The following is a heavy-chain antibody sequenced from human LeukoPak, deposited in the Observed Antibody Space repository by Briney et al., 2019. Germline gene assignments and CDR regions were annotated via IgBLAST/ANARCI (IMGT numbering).Heavy chain of an antibody. V-gene: IGHV4-59*01. J-gene: IGHJ4*02. D-gene: IGHD2-8*01. CDR2: IYYSGST. CDR3: ARGGGLIFDY. Sequence: SETLSLTRTVSGGSITSYYWSSIRQPPRKRLEWIGYIYYSGSTNYNPSLKSRVTVSVDTSNNQFSLKLSSVTAADTAVYYCARGGGLIFDYWGQGTLVTVSS. CDR1: GGSITSYY.